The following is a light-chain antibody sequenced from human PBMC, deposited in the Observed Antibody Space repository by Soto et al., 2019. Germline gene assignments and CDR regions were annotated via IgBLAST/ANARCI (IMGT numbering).Light chain of an antibody. CDR3: AAWDDSLSGQV. CDR2: RNN. CDR1: TSNIGGNY. V-gene: IGLV1-47*01. Sequence: QSVLTQPPSASGTPGQRVTISCSGSTSNIGGNYVYWYQHLPGTAPKVLIYRNNQWPSGVPDRFSGSKSGTSASLAISGLRSEDEADYYCAAWDDSLSGQVFGGGTQLTVL. J-gene: IGLJ2*01.